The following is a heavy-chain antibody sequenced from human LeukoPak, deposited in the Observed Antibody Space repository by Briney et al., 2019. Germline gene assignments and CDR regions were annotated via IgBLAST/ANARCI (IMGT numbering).Heavy chain of an antibody. J-gene: IGHJ4*02. V-gene: IGHV3-30*03. Sequence: GGSLRLSCAASGFTFSSYGMHWVRQAPGKGLEWVALISYDGSNEYYADSVRGRFTISRDNSKFTLYMQMNSLRAEDTAVYYCARGYSGYDRSKFDYWGQGTLVTVSS. D-gene: IGHD5-12*01. CDR2: ISYDGSNE. CDR1: GFTFSSYG. CDR3: ARGYSGYDRSKFDY.